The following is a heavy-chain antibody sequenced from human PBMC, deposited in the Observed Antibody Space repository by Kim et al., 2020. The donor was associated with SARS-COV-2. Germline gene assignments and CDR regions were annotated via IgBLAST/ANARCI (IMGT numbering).Heavy chain of an antibody. D-gene: IGHD3-22*01. CDR2: ISGSGGST. CDR1: GFTFSSYA. J-gene: IGHJ6*02. V-gene: IGHV3-23*01. CDR3: FSPNYYDSSGYSGVPWRPNYYYYGMDV. Sequence: GGSLRLSCAASGFTFSSYAMSWVRQAPGKGLEWVSAISGSGGSTYYADSVKGRFTISRDNSKNTLYLQMNSLRAEDTAVYYCFSPNYYDSSGYSGVPWRPNYYYYGMDVWGQGTTVTVSS.